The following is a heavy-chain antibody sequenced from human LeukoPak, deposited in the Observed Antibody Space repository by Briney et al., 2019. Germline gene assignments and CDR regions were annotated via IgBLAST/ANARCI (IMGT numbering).Heavy chain of an antibody. CDR3: ARLSGAPVRHPIYHFDY. Sequence: SETLSLTCAVSGYSISSGYYWGWIQQPPGKGLEWIGNVYHSGSTYKNPSLKSRVSISLDTSNNQFSLKLTSVTAADTAIYYCARLSGAPVRHPIYHFDYWGQGTLVTVSS. V-gene: IGHV4-38-2*01. CDR1: GYSISSGYY. J-gene: IGHJ4*02. D-gene: IGHD1-26*01. CDR2: VYHSGST.